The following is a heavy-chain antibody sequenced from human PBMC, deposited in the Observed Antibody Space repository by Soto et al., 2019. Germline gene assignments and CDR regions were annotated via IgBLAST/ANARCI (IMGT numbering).Heavy chain of an antibody. CDR1: GGSISSGGSF. V-gene: IGHV4-31*03. CDR3: ARDLLSSSGYSGNFDF. CDR2: IYYSGST. Sequence: SETLSLTCTVSGGSISSGGSFWSWIRQHPGKGLEWIGYIYYSGSTYYNPSLKSRVTISLDTSKNQFSLKLSSVTAADTAVYYCARDLLSSSGYSGNFDFWGQGTLVTVSS. J-gene: IGHJ4*02. D-gene: IGHD3-22*01.